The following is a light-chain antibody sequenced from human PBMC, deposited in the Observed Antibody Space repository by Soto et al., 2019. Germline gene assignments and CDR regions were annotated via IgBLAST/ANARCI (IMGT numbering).Light chain of an antibody. V-gene: IGKV1-39*01. CDR3: QHYNSYSEA. J-gene: IGKJ1*01. Sequence: DIQMTQSPSSLSASVGDRVTISCRASQNIDFYLNWYQQKPGKAPKLLIYAASTLQSGVPSRFSGSGSGTDFTLTISSLRPDDFATYYCQHYNSYSEAFGQGTKVDIK. CDR1: QNIDFY. CDR2: AAS.